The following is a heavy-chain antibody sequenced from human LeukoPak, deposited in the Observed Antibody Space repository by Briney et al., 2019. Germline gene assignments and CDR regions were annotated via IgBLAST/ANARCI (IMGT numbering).Heavy chain of an antibody. Sequence: PSETLSLTCTVSSGSISSDSHYWAWIRQPPGKGLEWIGSVYYKGTTQYNPSLKSRATMSVDTSNNRFSLSLTSATAADTGMYYCARWSSSWENNWFDPWGQGILVTVSS. V-gene: IGHV4-39*07. CDR2: VYYKGTT. D-gene: IGHD6-13*01. J-gene: IGHJ5*02. CDR1: SGSISSDSHY. CDR3: ARWSSSWENNWFDP.